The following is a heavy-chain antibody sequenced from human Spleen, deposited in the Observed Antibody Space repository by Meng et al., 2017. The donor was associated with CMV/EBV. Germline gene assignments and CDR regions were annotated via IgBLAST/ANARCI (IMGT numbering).Heavy chain of an antibody. CDR2: IYYSGTT. D-gene: IGHD3-3*01. Sequence: SETLSLTCTVSGGSISSSIYYWGWIRQPPGKGLEWIGTIYYSGTTYYNPSLKSRVTISVDTSKNQFSLKLNSVTAADTAVYYCARVWITIFGVVIGPFDPWGQGTLVTVSS. CDR1: GGSISSSIYY. V-gene: IGHV4-39*07. J-gene: IGHJ5*02. CDR3: ARVWITIFGVVIGPFDP.